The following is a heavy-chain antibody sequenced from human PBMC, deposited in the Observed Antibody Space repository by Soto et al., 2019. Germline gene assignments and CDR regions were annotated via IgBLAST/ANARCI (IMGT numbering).Heavy chain of an antibody. CDR3: AKDRGGFASGWEYYDF. V-gene: IGHV1-46*01. CDR1: AVTFPSYF. CDR2: SNPNGGSK. Sequence: GASVKVSCKAPAVTFPSYFMHWVRQAPGHGLEWIGVSNPNGGSKKFAQTFQGRVTVTVDTSTSTVYMALRSLAVEDSAVYYCAKDRGGFASGWEYYDFWGQGTQVTVSS. J-gene: IGHJ4*02. D-gene: IGHD6-25*01.